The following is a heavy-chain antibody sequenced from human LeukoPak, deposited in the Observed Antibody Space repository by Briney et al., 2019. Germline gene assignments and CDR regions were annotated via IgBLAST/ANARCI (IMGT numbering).Heavy chain of an antibody. CDR3: ARGLYCSGGSCRFDY. J-gene: IGHJ4*02. V-gene: IGHV5-51*01. CDR2: IYPGDSDI. CDR1: GYSFTSSW. D-gene: IGHD2-15*01. Sequence: GESLKISCEGFGYSFTSSWIGWVRQMPGKGLGWMGIIYPGDSDIRYSPSFQGQVTISADKYITTAYLQWSSLKASDTAIYYCARGLYCSGGSCRFDYWGQGTLVTVSS.